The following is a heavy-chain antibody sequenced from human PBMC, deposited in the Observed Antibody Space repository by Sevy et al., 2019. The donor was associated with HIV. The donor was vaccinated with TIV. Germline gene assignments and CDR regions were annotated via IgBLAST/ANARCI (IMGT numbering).Heavy chain of an antibody. J-gene: IGHJ6*02. CDR3: AKVRPMVRGVIIRGYYYYYGMDV. CDR2: ISYDGSNK. D-gene: IGHD3-10*01. CDR1: GFTFSSYG. Sequence: GGSLRLSCAASGFTFSSYGMHWVRQAPGKGLEWVAVISYDGSNKYYPDSVKGRFTISRDNSKNALYLQMNSLRAEDTAVYYCAKVRPMVRGVIIRGYYYYYGMDVWGQGTTVTVSS. V-gene: IGHV3-30*18.